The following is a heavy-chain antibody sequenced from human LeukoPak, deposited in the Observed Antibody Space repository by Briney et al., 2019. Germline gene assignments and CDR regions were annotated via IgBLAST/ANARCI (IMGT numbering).Heavy chain of an antibody. J-gene: IGHJ4*02. CDR1: GVTFDNYA. Sequence: PGGSLRLSCAASGVTFDNYAMHWVRQAPGKGLEWVSRISWNSGNTDFADSVKSRFTISRDNAESSLYLQMNSLTPEDTAFYFCAKDMNSYGSGSSYNPWGPFDSWGQGTLVTVSS. D-gene: IGHD3-10*01. V-gene: IGHV3-9*01. CDR3: AKDMNSYGSGSSYNPWGPFDS. CDR2: ISWNSGNT.